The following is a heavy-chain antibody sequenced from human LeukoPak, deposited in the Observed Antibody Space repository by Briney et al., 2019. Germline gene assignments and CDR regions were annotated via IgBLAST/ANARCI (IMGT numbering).Heavy chain of an antibody. CDR3: ARDFGREATGAFDI. CDR2: ISSSSYT. J-gene: IGHJ3*02. Sequence: GGSLRLSCAASGFTFSSYSMNWVRQAPGKGLEWVSSISSSSYTYYADSVKGRFTISRDNAKNSLYLQMNSLRAEDTAVYYCARDFGREATGAFDIWGQGTMVTVSS. V-gene: IGHV3-21*01. CDR1: GFTFSSYS. D-gene: IGHD3/OR15-3a*01.